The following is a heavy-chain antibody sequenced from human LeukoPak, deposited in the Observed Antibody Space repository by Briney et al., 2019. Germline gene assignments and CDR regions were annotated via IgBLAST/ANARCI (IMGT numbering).Heavy chain of an antibody. Sequence: ASVRVSCKASGYTFVAYYMHWVRQAPGQGLQWMGWLNPNSGDTNYAQKFQGRVTMTRDTSISTAYMELSRLTSDDTAVYYCARTYYYDTRGYYLSDWGQGTLVTVSS. V-gene: IGHV1-2*02. D-gene: IGHD3-22*01. CDR3: ARTYYYDTRGYYLSD. CDR1: GYTFVAYY. J-gene: IGHJ4*02. CDR2: LNPNSGDT.